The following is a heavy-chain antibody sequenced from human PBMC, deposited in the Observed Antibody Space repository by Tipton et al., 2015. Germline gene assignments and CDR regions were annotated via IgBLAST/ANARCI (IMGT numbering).Heavy chain of an antibody. D-gene: IGHD4-17*01. CDR2: ILPLVGTA. Sequence: QLVQSGPEVKKPGSSVKVSCKASGGTFKSNTVTWVRQAPGQGLEWMGRILPLVGTANYAQKFQGRLTITADMSTSTAYMELTSLRSEDTAVYFCTRAIPHYGDYVDYWGQGTLITVSS. CDR1: GGTFKSNT. CDR3: TRAIPHYGDYVDY. J-gene: IGHJ4*02. V-gene: IGHV1-69*06.